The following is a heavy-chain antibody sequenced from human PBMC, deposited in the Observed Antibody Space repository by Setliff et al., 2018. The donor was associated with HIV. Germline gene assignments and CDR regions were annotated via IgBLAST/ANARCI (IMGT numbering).Heavy chain of an antibody. J-gene: IGHJ5*02. D-gene: IGHD1-26*01. V-gene: IGHV4-39*01. CDR3: ARYRSKLDWFDP. CDR1: GDSLSSSSYY. CDR2: IFYSGTT. Sequence: SETLSLTCTVSGDSLSSSSYYWGCIRQPPGKGLEWIGSIFYSGTTYYNPSLESRVTISVDTSKNQFSLKLRSVTASDTAVYYCARYRSKLDWFDPWGQGILVTVSS.